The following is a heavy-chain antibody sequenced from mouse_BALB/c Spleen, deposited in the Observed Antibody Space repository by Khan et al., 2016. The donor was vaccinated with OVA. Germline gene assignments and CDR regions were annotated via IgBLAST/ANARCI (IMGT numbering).Heavy chain of an antibody. CDR3: ARWFAY. Sequence: VQLKESGPGLVKPSQSLSLTCTVTGYSITSDYAWNWIRQFPGNKLEWMGYINYSGGTSYLPSLKSRISITRDTSKNRFFLQLNSVTTEDSATYYCARWFAYWGQGTLVTVS. V-gene: IGHV3-2*02. J-gene: IGHJ3*01. CDR1: GYSITSDYA. CDR2: INYSGGT.